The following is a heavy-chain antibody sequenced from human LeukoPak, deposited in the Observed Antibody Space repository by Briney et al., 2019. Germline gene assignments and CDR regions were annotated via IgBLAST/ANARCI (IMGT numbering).Heavy chain of an antibody. Sequence: GGSLRLSCAASDFSVNTNYMNWVRQAPGKGLEWVSVILSGGATYFADSVKGRFTISRDNSKNTLYLQMNSLRAEDTAVYYCARCYTYGTTWFGGLDVWGQGTTVTVSS. CDR2: ILSGGAT. CDR3: ARCYTYGTTWFGGLDV. V-gene: IGHV3-53*01. J-gene: IGHJ6*02. CDR1: DFSVNTNY. D-gene: IGHD3-10*01.